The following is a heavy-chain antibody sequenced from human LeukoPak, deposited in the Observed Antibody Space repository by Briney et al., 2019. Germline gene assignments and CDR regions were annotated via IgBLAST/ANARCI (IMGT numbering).Heavy chain of an antibody. CDR1: GYTFTSYD. Sequence: ASVKVSCKASGYTFTSYDINWVRQATGQGLEWMGWMNPNSGNTGYAQKFQGRVTMTRNTSISTAYMELSSLRSEDTAVYYCARYYGSGSYLLHAYYYYMDVWAKGPRSPSP. J-gene: IGHJ6*03. CDR2: MNPNSGNT. D-gene: IGHD3-10*01. CDR3: ARYYGSGSYLLHAYYYYMDV. V-gene: IGHV1-8*01.